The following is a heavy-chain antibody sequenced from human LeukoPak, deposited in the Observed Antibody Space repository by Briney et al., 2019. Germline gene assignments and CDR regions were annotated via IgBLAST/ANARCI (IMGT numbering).Heavy chain of an antibody. CDR3: ARERGDYASDNWFDS. J-gene: IGHJ5*01. CDR2: IYYGGGT. V-gene: IGHV4-59*01. D-gene: IGHD4-17*01. CDR1: GASIGSYF. Sequence: PSETLCLTCTVSGASIGSYFWSWIRQPSGKGLEWIGYIYYGGGTNYNPSFASRITISVDTSKNRISLNLTSVTASETAIYYCARERGDYASDNWFDSWGQGTLVTVSS.